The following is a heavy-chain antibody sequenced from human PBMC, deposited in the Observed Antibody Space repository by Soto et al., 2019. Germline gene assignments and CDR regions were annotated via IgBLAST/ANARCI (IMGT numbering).Heavy chain of an antibody. Sequence: GGSLRLSCAASGFSFSSYAMSWVRQAPGKGLEWVSRMSAGGGSTFHADSVKGRFTISRDNSKNTLYLQMSSLRAEDTAVYYCAKDSYGSGTDYFYGMDVRGQGTTVTVSS. D-gene: IGHD3-10*01. CDR1: GFSFSSYA. J-gene: IGHJ6*02. CDR2: MSAGGGST. V-gene: IGHV3-23*01. CDR3: AKDSYGSGTDYFYGMDV.